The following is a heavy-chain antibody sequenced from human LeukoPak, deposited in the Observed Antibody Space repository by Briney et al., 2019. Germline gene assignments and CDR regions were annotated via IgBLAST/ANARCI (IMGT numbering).Heavy chain of an antibody. CDR1: GFAFSNNY. V-gene: IGHV3-53*01. CDR2: IYKDGST. CDR3: ARGYCSGRSCYMWYSDY. D-gene: IGHD2-15*01. Sequence: GGSLRLSCEASGFAFSNNYMTWVRQAPGKGLEWVSVIYKDGSTYYADSVKGRFTISRDNSKNTVYLQMNSLRAEDTAVYYCARGYCSGRSCYMWYSDYWGQGTLVTVSS. J-gene: IGHJ4*02.